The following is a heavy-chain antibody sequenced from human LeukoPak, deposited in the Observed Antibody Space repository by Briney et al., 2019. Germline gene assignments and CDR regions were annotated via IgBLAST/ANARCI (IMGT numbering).Heavy chain of an antibody. CDR2: IKEGGSEK. J-gene: IGHJ4*02. CDR3: ARADYYGSGSYYWK. D-gene: IGHD3-10*01. Sequence: GGSLRLSCAASGFTFSSYWMSWVRQAPGKGLEWVANIKEGGSEKYYVDSVKGRFTISRDNAKNSLYLQMNSLRAEDTAVYYCARADYYGSGSYYWKWGQGTLVTVSS. V-gene: IGHV3-7*01. CDR1: GFTFSSYW.